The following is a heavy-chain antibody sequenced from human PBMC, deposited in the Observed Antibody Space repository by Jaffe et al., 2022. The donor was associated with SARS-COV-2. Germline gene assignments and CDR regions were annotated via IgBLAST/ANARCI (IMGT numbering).Heavy chain of an antibody. CDR2: INPADSET. D-gene: IGHD1-26*01. CDR1: GYRFSTYW. V-gene: IGHV5-51*01. J-gene: IGHJ4*02. CDR3: ARPGGEHTKVSFDH. Sequence: EVQLVQSGAEVKKPGESLKISCQASGYRFSTYWIGWVRQMPGEGLEWMGIINPADSETRYSPPLQGQVTISVDQSLSTAYLQWSSLKASDTGIYYCARPGGEHTKVSFDHWGQGTLVTVSS.